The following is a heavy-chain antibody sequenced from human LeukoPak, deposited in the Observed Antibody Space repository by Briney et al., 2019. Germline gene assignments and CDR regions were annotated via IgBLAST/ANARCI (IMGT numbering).Heavy chain of an antibody. V-gene: IGHV4-59*08. D-gene: IGHD2-2*01. CDR2: VFYTGST. CDR1: GGFISSYY. Sequence: SETLSLTCTVSGGFISSYYGSWIRQPPGKGLEWIGYVFYTGSTNYNPSLKRRVTISVDTSKNHFSLKLTPVAAADTAVYYCAGQRCSSTSCYSWFDPWGEGTLLTVPS. J-gene: IGHJ5*02. CDR3: AGQRCSSTSCYSWFDP.